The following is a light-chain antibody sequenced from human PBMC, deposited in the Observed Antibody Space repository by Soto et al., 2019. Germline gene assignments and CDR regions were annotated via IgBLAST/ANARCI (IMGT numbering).Light chain of an antibody. CDR3: LLYFGGTHLV. CDR1: TGPVSSGNY. Sequence: QTVVTQEPSMTVSPGGTVTLTCTSSTGPVSSGNYPNWFQQKPGQVPRPLIYSTNNRHSWTPAHFSGSLVGGKAALTLSGAQPEDEADYYCLLYFGGTHLVFGGGTQLTVL. J-gene: IGLJ2*01. V-gene: IGLV7-43*01. CDR2: STN.